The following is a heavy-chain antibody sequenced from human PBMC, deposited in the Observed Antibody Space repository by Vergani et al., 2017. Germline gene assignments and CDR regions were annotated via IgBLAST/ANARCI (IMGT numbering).Heavy chain of an antibody. V-gene: IGHV3-21*01. D-gene: IGHD3-3*01. J-gene: IGHJ6*03. CDR2: ISSSSSYI. CDR1: GFTFSSYS. Sequence: EVQLVESGGGLVKPGGSLRLSCAASGFTFSSYSMNWVRQAPGKGLEWVSSISSSSSYIYYADSVKGRFTISRDNAKNSLYLQMNSLRAEDTAVYYCARXLNTIFGVTNYYYYMDVWGKGTTVTVSS. CDR3: ARXLNTIFGVTNYYYYMDV.